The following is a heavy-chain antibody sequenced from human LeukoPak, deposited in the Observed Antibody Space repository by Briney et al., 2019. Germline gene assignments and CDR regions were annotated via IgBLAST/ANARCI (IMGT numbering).Heavy chain of an antibody. J-gene: IGHJ4*02. CDR2: ISSSSSYI. CDR1: GFTFSSYS. Sequence: GGSLRLSCAASGFTFSSYSMNWVRQAPGKGLEGVSSISSSSSYIYYADSVKGRFTISRDNAKNSLYLQMNSLRAEDTAVYYCARPSLGIAVAGSDLDYWGQGTLVTVSS. V-gene: IGHV3-21*01. CDR3: ARPSLGIAVAGSDLDY. D-gene: IGHD6-19*01.